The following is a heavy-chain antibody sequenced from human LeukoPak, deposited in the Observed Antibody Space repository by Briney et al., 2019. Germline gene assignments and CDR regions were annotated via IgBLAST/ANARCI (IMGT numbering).Heavy chain of an antibody. J-gene: IGHJ4*02. CDR1: GFTFSSYA. Sequence: GGSLRLSCAASGFTFSSYAMSWVRQAPGKGLEWVSAISGSGGSTYYADSVKGRFTISRDNSKNTLYLQMNSLRAEDTAVYYCAKDRRGGGYNWLDYFDYWGRGTLVTVSS. CDR2: ISGSGGST. V-gene: IGHV3-23*01. CDR3: AKDRRGGGYNWLDYFDY. D-gene: IGHD5-24*01.